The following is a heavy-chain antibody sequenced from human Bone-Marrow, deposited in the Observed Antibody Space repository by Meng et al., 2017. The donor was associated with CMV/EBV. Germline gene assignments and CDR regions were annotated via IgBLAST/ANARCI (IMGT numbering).Heavy chain of an antibody. CDR2: IYYSGST. J-gene: IGHJ4*02. CDR1: GGSISSSSYY. Sequence: SETLSLTCTVSGGSISSSSYYWGWIRQPPGKGLEWIGSIYYSGSTYYNPSLKSRVTISVDTSKNQFSLKLSSVTAADTAVYYCARGRGSYRSFDYWGQGTLVTVSS. D-gene: IGHD3-16*02. V-gene: IGHV4-39*07. CDR3: ARGRGSYRSFDY.